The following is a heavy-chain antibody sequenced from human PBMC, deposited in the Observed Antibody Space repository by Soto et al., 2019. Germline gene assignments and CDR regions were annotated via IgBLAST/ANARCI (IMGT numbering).Heavy chain of an antibody. CDR2: IFYSGTT. Sequence: SETLSLTCTVSNDTISSYYWSWIRQPPGKGLEWIGYIFYSGTTNYNPSLKSRVTISVDRSKSQFSLKLTSVTAADTAVYYCVRELSRGWFDPWGQGTLVTVSS. J-gene: IGHJ5*02. V-gene: IGHV4-59*01. CDR1: NDTISSYY. CDR3: VRELSRGWFDP. D-gene: IGHD2-15*01.